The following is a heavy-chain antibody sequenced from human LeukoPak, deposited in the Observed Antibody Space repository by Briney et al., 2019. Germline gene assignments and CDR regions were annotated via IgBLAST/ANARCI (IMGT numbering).Heavy chain of an antibody. V-gene: IGHV3-21*01. CDR1: GFTFSRYT. Sequence: GGSLRLSCAASGFTFSRYTINWVRQTPAEGLEWVSSISSSSNYIYYADSVKGRFAISRDNAKNLVFLQLNSLRVEDTAVYYCARGFGNNWFDPWGQGTLVTVSS. D-gene: IGHD3-10*01. CDR3: ARGFGNNWFDP. CDR2: ISSSSNYI. J-gene: IGHJ5*02.